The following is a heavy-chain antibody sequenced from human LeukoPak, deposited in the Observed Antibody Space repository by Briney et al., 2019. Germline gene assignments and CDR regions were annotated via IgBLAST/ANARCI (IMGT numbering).Heavy chain of an antibody. J-gene: IGHJ4*02. D-gene: IGHD2-15*01. CDR1: GFTFSNYG. CDR3: ARHASGHYFDS. CDR2: IWFDGSDK. V-gene: IGHV3-33*01. Sequence: GGSLRLSCVASGFTFSNYGMHWVRQAPGKGLEWVAIIWFDGSDKYYADSVKGRVTISRDNSKNTLYLQMNSLRAEDTAVYCCARHASGHYFDSWGQGTLVTVSS.